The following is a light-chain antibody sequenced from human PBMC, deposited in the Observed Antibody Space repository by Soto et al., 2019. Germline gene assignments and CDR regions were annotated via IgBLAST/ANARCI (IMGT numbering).Light chain of an antibody. Sequence: EIVLTQSPGTLSLSPGERATLSCRASQSVSSSYLAWYQQKPDQPPSLLIYAASSKATGKTDMFSGSGSRTDFTLTISRLDHDDFAVYYYQQYGSSLTFGQGTRLEIK. CDR1: QSVSSSY. V-gene: IGKV3-20*01. J-gene: IGKJ5*01. CDR3: QQYGSSLT. CDR2: AAS.